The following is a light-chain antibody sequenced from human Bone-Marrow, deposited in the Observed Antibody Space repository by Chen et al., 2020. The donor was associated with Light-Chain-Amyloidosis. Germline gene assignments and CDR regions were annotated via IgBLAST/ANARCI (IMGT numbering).Light chain of an antibody. V-gene: IGKV1-39*01. CDR3: QQSYSTPT. Sequence: IQMTQSPSSLSPSVGDRVTIPCLASQSITKFLNWYQQKPGKGPKLLIYTASSLQSGVPSRFSGSGSGTDFSLTISSVQPEELATYYCQQSYSTPTFGGGTKLEIK. CDR2: TAS. CDR1: QSITKF. J-gene: IGKJ4*02.